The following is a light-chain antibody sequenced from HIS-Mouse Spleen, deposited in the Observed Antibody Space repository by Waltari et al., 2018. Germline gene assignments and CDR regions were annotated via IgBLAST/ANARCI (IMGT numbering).Light chain of an antibody. CDR2: EDS. CDR3: YSTDSSGNHRV. V-gene: IGLV3-10*01. Sequence: SYELTQPPSVSVSPGQPARITCSGDALPNNYASWYQQKSGQAPVLVIYEDSKRPSGMPERFSGSSSGTMATLTISGAQVEDEADYYCYSTDSSGNHRVFGGGTKLTVL. J-gene: IGLJ2*01. CDR1: ALPNNY.